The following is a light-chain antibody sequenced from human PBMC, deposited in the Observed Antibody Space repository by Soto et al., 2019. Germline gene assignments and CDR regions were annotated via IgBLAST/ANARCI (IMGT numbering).Light chain of an antibody. CDR3: SSFTSSSTFV. V-gene: IGLV2-14*01. CDR2: DVS. Sequence: QSALTQPASVSGSPGQSITISCTGTSSDVGGYNYVSWYQQHPGKAPKPMIYDVSNRPSGVSNRFSGSKSGNTASLTISGLQAEDEADYYCSSFTSSSTFVFGRGTKLTVL. CDR1: SSDVGGYNY. J-gene: IGLJ2*01.